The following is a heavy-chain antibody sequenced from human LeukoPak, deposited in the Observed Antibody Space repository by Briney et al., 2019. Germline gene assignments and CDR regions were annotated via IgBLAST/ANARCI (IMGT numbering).Heavy chain of an antibody. CDR3: ARGTTVTTLVGNWFDP. CDR1: GFTFSSYS. D-gene: IGHD4-17*01. CDR2: ISSSSSTI. J-gene: IGHJ5*02. Sequence: GGSLRLSCAASGFTFSSYSMNWVRQAPGKGLGWVSYISSSSSTIYYADSVKGRFTISRDTAKNSLYLQMNSLRAEDTAVYYCARGTTVTTLVGNWFDPWGQGTLVTVSS. V-gene: IGHV3-48*04.